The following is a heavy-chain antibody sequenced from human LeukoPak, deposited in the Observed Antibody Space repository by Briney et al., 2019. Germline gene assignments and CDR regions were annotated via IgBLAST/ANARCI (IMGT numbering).Heavy chain of an antibody. CDR3: ARDRGDYGGNSGPYYYYYMDV. Sequence: SETLSLTCTVSGGSISSSSYYWGWIRQPPGKGLEWIGSIYYSGSTYYNPSLKSRVTISVDTSKNQFSLKLSSVTAADTAVYYCARDRGDYGGNSGPYYYYYMDVWGKGTTVTVSS. J-gene: IGHJ6*03. CDR2: IYYSGST. CDR1: GGSISSSSYY. D-gene: IGHD4-23*01. V-gene: IGHV4-39*07.